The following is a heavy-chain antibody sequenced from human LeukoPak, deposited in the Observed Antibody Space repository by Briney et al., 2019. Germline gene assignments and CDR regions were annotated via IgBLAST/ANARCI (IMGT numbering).Heavy chain of an antibody. Sequence: PGGSLRLSCAASGVTFSSYCMNWVRQAPGKGLEWVSYISSSSSTIYYADSVKGRFTISRDNAKNSLYLQMNSLRAEDTAVYYCARDYYDSSGYWRGAFDFWGQGTMVTVSS. D-gene: IGHD3-22*01. CDR2: ISSSSSTI. J-gene: IGHJ3*01. V-gene: IGHV3-48*04. CDR3: ARDYYDSSGYWRGAFDF. CDR1: GVTFSSYC.